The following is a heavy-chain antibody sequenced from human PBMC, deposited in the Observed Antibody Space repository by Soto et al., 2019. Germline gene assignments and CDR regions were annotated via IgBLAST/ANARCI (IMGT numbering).Heavy chain of an antibody. D-gene: IGHD3-16*02. CDR2: ISWNSGSI. CDR1: GFTFDDYA. CDR3: AKDKTPLMITFGGVIADKAFDY. V-gene: IGHV3-9*01. J-gene: IGHJ4*02. Sequence: GGSLRLSCAASGFTFDDYAMHWVRQAPGKGLEWVSGISWNSGSIGYADSVKGRFTISRDNAKNSLYLQMNSLRAEDTALYYCAKDKTPLMITFGGVIADKAFDYWGQGTLVTVSS.